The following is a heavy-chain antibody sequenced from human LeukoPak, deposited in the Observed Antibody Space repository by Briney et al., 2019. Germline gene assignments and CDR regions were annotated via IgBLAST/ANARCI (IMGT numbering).Heavy chain of an antibody. D-gene: IGHD3-10*01. Sequence: SQTLPLTCTVSGGSISSGGYYWSWVRQHPGKGLEWIGYIYYSGNTYYNPSLKSRLTISVDTSKNQFSLKLSSVTAADTAVYYCARDGGYGSGNYYFDYWGQGXLXTVSS. J-gene: IGHJ4*02. V-gene: IGHV4-31*03. CDR1: GGSISSGGYY. CDR3: ARDGGYGSGNYYFDY. CDR2: IYYSGNT.